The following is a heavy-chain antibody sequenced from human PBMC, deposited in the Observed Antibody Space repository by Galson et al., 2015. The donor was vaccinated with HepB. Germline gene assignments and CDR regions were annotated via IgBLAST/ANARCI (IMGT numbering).Heavy chain of an antibody. Sequence: SLRLSCAASGFTFSSYSMNWVRQAPGKGLEWVSSISSSSSYIYYADSVKGRFTISRDNAKNSLYLQMNSLRAEDTAVYYCARAHDSGSYWGYYGMDVWGQGTTVTVSS. V-gene: IGHV3-21*01. D-gene: IGHD1-26*01. CDR2: ISSSSSYI. CDR3: ARAHDSGSYWGYYGMDV. CDR1: GFTFSSYS. J-gene: IGHJ6*02.